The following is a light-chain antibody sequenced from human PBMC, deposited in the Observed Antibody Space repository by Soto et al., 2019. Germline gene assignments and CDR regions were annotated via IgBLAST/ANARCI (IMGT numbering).Light chain of an antibody. Sequence: DIQMTQSPSSLSASVGDRVTITCQASQDISNYLNWYQQKPGKAPKLLIYDASNLETGVPSRFSGSGFGNDFSFTISRLEPEGIATYYLQKYDNLPYTFGQGAKVE. CDR1: QDISNY. CDR3: QKYDNLPYT. V-gene: IGKV1-33*01. J-gene: IGKJ2*01. CDR2: DAS.